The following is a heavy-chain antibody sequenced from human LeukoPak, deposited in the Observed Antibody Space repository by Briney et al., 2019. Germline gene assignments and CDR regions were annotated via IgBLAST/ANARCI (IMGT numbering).Heavy chain of an antibody. Sequence: GGSLRLSCAASGFTFSSYWMSWVRQAPGKGLEWVANIKQDGSEKYYVDSVKGRFTISRDNAKKSLYLQMNSLRAEDTALYYCARDGSYIGLDVWGQGTMVTVSS. V-gene: IGHV3-7*03. CDR3: ARDGSYIGLDV. CDR2: IKQDGSEK. D-gene: IGHD1-26*01. CDR1: GFTFSSYW. J-gene: IGHJ3*01.